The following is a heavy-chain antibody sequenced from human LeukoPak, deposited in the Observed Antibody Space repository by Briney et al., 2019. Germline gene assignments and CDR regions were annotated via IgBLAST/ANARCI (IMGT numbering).Heavy chain of an antibody. CDR3: ARDLGQYYDTSDNWFDP. CDR2: INSDGINT. D-gene: IGHD3-22*01. Sequence: TGGSLRLSCAASGFTFSNYWMHWVRQAPGKGLVWVSRINSDGINTSYADSVKGRFTISRDNAKNTLNLQMNSLRAEDTAVYYCARDLGQYYDTSDNWFDPWGQGILVTVSS. CDR1: GFTFSNYW. J-gene: IGHJ5*02. V-gene: IGHV3-74*01.